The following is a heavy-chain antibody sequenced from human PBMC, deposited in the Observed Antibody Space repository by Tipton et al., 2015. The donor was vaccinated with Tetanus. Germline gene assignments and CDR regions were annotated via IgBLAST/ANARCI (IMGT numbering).Heavy chain of an antibody. D-gene: IGHD5-18*01. J-gene: IGHJ4*02. V-gene: IGHV4-61*01. Sequence: TLSLTCTVSGGSVSSGSYFWSWIRQPPGKGLQWIGYIYYSGTTNYNPSLKSRVTISVDTSKNQFSLNLTSVTAADTAVYYCARGARGYTYGGGQGTLVTVSS. CDR3: ARGARGYTYG. CDR1: GGSVSSGSYF. CDR2: IYYSGTT.